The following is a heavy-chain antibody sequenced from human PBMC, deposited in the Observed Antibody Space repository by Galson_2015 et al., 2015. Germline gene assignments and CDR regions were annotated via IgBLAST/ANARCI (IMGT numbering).Heavy chain of an antibody. CDR1: GFTFSSYS. CDR3: ARGEVVVAATRGSWFDP. V-gene: IGHV3-48*02. J-gene: IGHJ5*02. CDR2: ISSSSSTI. Sequence: SLRLSCAASGFTFSSYSMNWVRQAPGKGLEWVSYISSSSSTIYYADSVKGRFTISRDNAKNSLYLQMNSLRDEDTAVYYCARGEVVVAATRGSWFDPWGQGTLVTVSS. D-gene: IGHD2-15*01.